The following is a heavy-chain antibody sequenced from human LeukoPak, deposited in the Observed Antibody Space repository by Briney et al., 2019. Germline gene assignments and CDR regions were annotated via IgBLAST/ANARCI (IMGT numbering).Heavy chain of an antibody. D-gene: IGHD3-22*01. CDR1: GLTVSGSY. J-gene: IGHJ4*02. Sequence: GRSLRLSCAASGLTVSGSYMSWVRQAPGKALEWVSIIYSDDRIFYAHSLKGRFTISRDNSKNTLYLQMNRLSAEDTAVYYCASHYYDSRGYYYFDFWGQGTLVTVSS. CDR3: ASHYYDSRGYYYFDF. CDR2: IYSDDRI. V-gene: IGHV3-53*01.